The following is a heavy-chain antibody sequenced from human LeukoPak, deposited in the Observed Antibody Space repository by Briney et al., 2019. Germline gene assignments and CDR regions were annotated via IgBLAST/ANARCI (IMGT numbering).Heavy chain of an antibody. V-gene: IGHV4-59*01. CDR1: GGSISSYY. CDR2: IYYSGST. Sequence: SETLSLTCTVSGGSISSYYWSWIRQPPGKGLEWIGYIYYSGSTNYNPSLKSRVTISVDTSKNQFSLKLRSVTAADTAVYYCARTTLYDFWSGFFSRFDPWGQGTLVTVSS. J-gene: IGHJ5*02. CDR3: ARTTLYDFWSGFFSRFDP. D-gene: IGHD3-3*01.